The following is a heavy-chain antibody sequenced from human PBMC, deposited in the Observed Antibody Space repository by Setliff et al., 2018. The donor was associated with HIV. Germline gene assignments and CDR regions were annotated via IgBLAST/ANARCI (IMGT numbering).Heavy chain of an antibody. CDR3: ARDGNGAFDM. V-gene: IGHV3-74*01. Sequence: GESLKISCAASGFTFSRYWMHWIRQAPGKGLVWVSRVDSDGSGTSYADSVKGRFTISRDNAKNMLYLQINSLRAEDTAVYYCARDGNGAFDMWGRGTLVTVSS. CDR1: GFTFSRYW. CDR2: VDSDGSGT. J-gene: IGHJ3*02. D-gene: IGHD1-26*01.